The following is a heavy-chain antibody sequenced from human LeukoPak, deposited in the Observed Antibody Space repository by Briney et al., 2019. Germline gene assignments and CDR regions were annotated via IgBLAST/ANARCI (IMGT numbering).Heavy chain of an antibody. D-gene: IGHD3-22*01. V-gene: IGHV1-8*03. J-gene: IGHJ3*02. CDR1: GYTFTSYD. CDR2: MNPNSGNT. Sequence: ASVKVSCKASGYTFTSYDINWVRQATGQGLEWMGWMNPNSGNTGYAQKFQGRVTITRNTSISTAYMELSSLRSEDTAMYYCAKAHDSSGYWGSDAFDIWGQGTMVTVSS. CDR3: AKAHDSSGYWGSDAFDI.